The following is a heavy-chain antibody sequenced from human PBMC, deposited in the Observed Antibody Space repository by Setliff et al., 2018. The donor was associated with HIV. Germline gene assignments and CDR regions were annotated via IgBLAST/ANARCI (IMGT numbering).Heavy chain of an antibody. J-gene: IGHJ5*02. V-gene: IGHV4-34*01. CDR1: GGSFSDYY. D-gene: IGHD6-13*01. CDR2: INHSGST. CDR3: ARDLLGIAASWFDP. Sequence: SETLSLTCAVYGGSFSDYYWSWIRQPPGKGLEWIGEINHSGSTNYNPSLKSRVTISVDTSKNQFSLKLSSVTAADTAVYYCARDLLGIAASWFDPWGQGTLVTVSS.